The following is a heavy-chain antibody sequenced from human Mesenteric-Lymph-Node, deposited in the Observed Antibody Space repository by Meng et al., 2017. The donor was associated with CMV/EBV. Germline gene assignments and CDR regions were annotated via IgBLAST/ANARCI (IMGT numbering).Heavy chain of an antibody. D-gene: IGHD3-3*01. CDR2: FIPVFGTA. V-gene: IGHV1-69*05. J-gene: IGHJ6*02. Sequence: SVKVSCKASGGTFSSYAITWVRQAPGQGLEWMGTFIPVFGTANYAQKFQGRVTITTDESTSTAYMELSSLRSEDTAVYYCARSFLEWLLSGNYYYGMDVWGQGTTVTVSS. CDR3: ARSFLEWLLSGNYYYGMDV. CDR1: GGTFSSYA.